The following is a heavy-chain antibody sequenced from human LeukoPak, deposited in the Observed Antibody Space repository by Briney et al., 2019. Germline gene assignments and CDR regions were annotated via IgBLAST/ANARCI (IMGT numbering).Heavy chain of an antibody. Sequence: SVKVSCKASGGTFSSYAISWVRQAPGQGLEWMGGIIPILGTANYAQKFQGRATITADESTSTAYMELSSLRSEDTAVYYCARAYLLETMVVNEYHDAFDIWGQGTMVTVSS. CDR2: IIPILGTA. CDR3: ARAYLLETMVVNEYHDAFDI. D-gene: IGHD4-23*01. CDR1: GGTFSSYA. J-gene: IGHJ3*02. V-gene: IGHV1-69*01.